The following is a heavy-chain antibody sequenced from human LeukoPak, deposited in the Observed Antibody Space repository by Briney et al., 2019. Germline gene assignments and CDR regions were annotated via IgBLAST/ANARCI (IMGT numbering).Heavy chain of an antibody. V-gene: IGHV3-7*01. CDR2: IKQDGSEK. Sequence: TGGSLRLSCAASGFTFSSYGMHWVRQAPGKGLEWVANIKQDGSEKYYVDSVKGRFTISRDNAKNSLYLQMNSLRAEDTAVYYCARERWVATVITRRWFDPWGQGTLVTVSS. J-gene: IGHJ5*02. CDR1: GFTFSSYG. CDR3: ARERWVATVITRRWFDP. D-gene: IGHD4-23*01.